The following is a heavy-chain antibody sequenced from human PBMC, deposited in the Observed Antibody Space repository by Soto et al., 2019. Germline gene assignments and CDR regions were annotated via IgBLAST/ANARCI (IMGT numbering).Heavy chain of an antibody. J-gene: IGHJ6*02. CDR2: INPVGGST. Sequence: QVQLVQSGAEVKKPGASVRVSCKASGYTFTSYYIHWVRQAPGQGLEWVSIINPVGGSTNYAQKLQGRATVTRDTSTSTVHMELSSLRSEDTAVHYCARGWGRVVYAMDVWGQGTTVTVSS. CDR1: GYTFTSYY. D-gene: IGHD1-26*01. V-gene: IGHV1-46*04. CDR3: ARGWGRVVYAMDV.